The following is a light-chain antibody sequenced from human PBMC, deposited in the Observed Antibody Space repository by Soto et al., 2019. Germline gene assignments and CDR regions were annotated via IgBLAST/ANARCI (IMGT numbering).Light chain of an antibody. CDR2: AAS. CDR1: QSISSY. CDR3: QQSYSIPPT. V-gene: IGKV1-39*01. J-gene: IGKJ3*01. Sequence: DIQMTQSPSSLSSSVGDRVTITCRASQSISSYLKWYRQKPGKAPELLIYAASSWQSGLPSSFSGSGSGTEFTLTISRLQHEDFATYCWQQSYSIPPTFGPGTKVDIK.